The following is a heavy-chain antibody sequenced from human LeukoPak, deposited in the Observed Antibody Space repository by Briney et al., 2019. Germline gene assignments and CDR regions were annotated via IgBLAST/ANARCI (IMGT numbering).Heavy chain of an antibody. CDR1: GYSISSGYY. CDR3: AREDASSGYYYSPLTPSSN. Sequence: SETLSLTCAVSGYSISSGYYWGWIRQPPGKGLEWIGSIYHSGSTYYNPSLKSRVTISVDTSKNQFSLKLSSVTAADTAVYYCAREDASSGYYYSPLTPSSNWGQGTLVTVSS. CDR2: IYHSGST. J-gene: IGHJ4*02. V-gene: IGHV4-38-2*02. D-gene: IGHD3-22*01.